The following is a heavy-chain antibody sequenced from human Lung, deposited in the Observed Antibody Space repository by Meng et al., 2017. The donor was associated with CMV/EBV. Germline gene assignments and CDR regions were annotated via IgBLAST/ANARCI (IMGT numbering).Heavy chain of an antibody. CDR1: GFDFSTYS. Sequence: GESXKISXLGSGFDFSTYSMNWFRQAPGKGPEWVSSISSSSSYIYYADSVKGRFTVSRNNANDSLYLQMNSLRAEDTGVYYCARDRQNSNYGSTDYWGQGTXVTVSS. V-gene: IGHV3-21*06. J-gene: IGHJ4*02. CDR3: ARDRQNSNYGSTDY. CDR2: ISSSSSYI. D-gene: IGHD4-11*01.